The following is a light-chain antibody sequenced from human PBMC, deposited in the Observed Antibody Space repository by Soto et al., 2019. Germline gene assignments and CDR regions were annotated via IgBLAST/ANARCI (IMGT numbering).Light chain of an antibody. CDR3: SSYTSSTAYV. V-gene: IGLV2-14*01. CDR1: SSDVGGYNY. J-gene: IGLJ1*01. Sequence: VLTQPASVSGSPGQSITISCTGTSSDVGGYNYVSWYQLHPGKAPKLMVYEVSNRPSGVSNRFSGSKSGNTASLTISGLQAEDEADYYCSSYTSSTAYVFGTGTKVTVL. CDR2: EVS.